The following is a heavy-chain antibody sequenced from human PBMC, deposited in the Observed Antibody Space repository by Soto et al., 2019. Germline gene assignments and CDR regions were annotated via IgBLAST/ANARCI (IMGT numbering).Heavy chain of an antibody. D-gene: IGHD3-3*01. J-gene: IGHJ6*02. Sequence: SVKVSCKASGGTLSSYAISWVRQAPGQGLEWMGGIIPIFGTANYAQKFQGRVTITADESTSTAYMELSSLRSEDTAVYYCARKNTIFGVVTHYYYYGMDVWGQGTTVTVSS. CDR3: ARKNTIFGVVTHYYYYGMDV. CDR1: GGTLSSYA. CDR2: IIPIFGTA. V-gene: IGHV1-69*13.